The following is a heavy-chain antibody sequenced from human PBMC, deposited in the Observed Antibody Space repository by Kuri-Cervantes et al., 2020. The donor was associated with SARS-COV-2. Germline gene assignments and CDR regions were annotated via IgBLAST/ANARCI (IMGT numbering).Heavy chain of an antibody. CDR1: GGSISSSSYY. V-gene: IGHV4-39*01. CDR2: IYYSGST. CDR3: ARQMMSSITIFGVVITRNWFDP. Sequence: TLSLTCTVSGGSISSSSYYWGWIRQPPGKGLEWIGSIYYSGSTYYNPSLKSRVTISVDTSKNQFSLKLSSVTAADTAVYYCARQMMSSITIFGVVITRNWFDPWGQGTLVTVSS. D-gene: IGHD3-3*01. J-gene: IGHJ5*02.